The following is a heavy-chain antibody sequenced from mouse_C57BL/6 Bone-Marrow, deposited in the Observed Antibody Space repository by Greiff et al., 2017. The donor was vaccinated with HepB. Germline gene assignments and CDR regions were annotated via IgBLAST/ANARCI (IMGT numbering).Heavy chain of an antibody. CDR2: INPNNGGT. D-gene: IGHD4-1*01. J-gene: IGHJ3*01. CDR3: ARRVNGDGFAY. V-gene: IGHV1-22*01. CDR1: GYPFTDYN. Sequence: VQLQQSGPELVKPGASVKMSCKASGYPFTDYNMHWVKQSHGKSLEWIGYINPNNGGTSYNQKFKGKATLTVNKSSSTAYMELRSLTSEESAVYYDARRVNGDGFAYWGQGTLVTVSA.